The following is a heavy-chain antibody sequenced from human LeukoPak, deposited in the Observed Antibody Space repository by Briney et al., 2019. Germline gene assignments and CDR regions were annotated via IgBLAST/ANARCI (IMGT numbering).Heavy chain of an antibody. Sequence: SETLSLTPAVYLGSFSGYYSCSIRQPPREGVGWIGEINHSVSTNYNPSPKSRVTISVDTTKKKRSLNLSSATAPDTAVYYCAGSRRYRSYGYWGQGNLVTVSS. CDR1: LGSFSGYY. D-gene: IGHD5-18*01. CDR2: INHSVST. CDR3: AGSRRYRSYGY. V-gene: IGHV4-34*01. J-gene: IGHJ4*02.